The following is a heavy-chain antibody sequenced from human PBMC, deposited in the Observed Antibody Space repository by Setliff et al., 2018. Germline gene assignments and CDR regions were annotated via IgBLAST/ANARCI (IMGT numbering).Heavy chain of an antibody. CDR3: AKAGGSGFGMDYFDS. V-gene: IGHV3-23*01. CDR1: GFTFSSYA. CDR2: ISGDGSFK. D-gene: IGHD3-3*01. Sequence: PGESLKISCAASGFTFSSYAMSWVRQAPGKGLEWVSAISGDGSFKDYSHSVKGRFTISRDGARTTLFLVMDNLSAGDTAVYYCAKAGGSGFGMDYFDSWGQGTLVTVSS. J-gene: IGHJ4*02.